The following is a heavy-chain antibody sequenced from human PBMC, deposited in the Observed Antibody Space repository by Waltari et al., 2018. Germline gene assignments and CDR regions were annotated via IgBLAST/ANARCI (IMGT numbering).Heavy chain of an antibody. CDR2: IYYSGST. CDR3: ARASLGLGYFDY. J-gene: IGHJ4*02. V-gene: IGHV4-59*01. Sequence: QVQLQESGPGLVKPSETLSLTCTVSGGSISSYYWSWIRQPPGKGLEWIGYIYYSGSTNNNPSLKSRVTISVDTSKNQFSRKLSSVTAADTAVYYCARASLGLGYFDYWGQGTLVTVSS. D-gene: IGHD7-27*01. CDR1: GGSISSYY.